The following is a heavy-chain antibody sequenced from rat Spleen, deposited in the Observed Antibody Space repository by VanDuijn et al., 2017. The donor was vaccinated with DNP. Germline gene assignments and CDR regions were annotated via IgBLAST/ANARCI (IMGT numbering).Heavy chain of an antibody. CDR3: TRDGSPYYSSYMDVMDA. V-gene: IGHV2-30*01. J-gene: IGHJ4*01. Sequence: QVQLKESGPGLVQPSQTLSLTCTVAGFSLTSYNVHWVRQPPGKGLEWMGVIWSDGDTDYSSAVKSRLSISRDTSKSQVFLKMNSLQTEDTAIYYCTRDGSPYYSSYMDVMDAWGQGASVTVSS. D-gene: IGHD1-2*01. CDR1: GFSLTSYN. CDR2: IWSDGDT.